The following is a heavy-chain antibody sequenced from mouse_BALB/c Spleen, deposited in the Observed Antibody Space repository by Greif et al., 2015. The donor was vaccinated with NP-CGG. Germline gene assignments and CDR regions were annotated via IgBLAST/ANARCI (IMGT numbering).Heavy chain of an antibody. CDR3: ARGRGNYWYFDV. Sequence: EVMLVESGGGLVKPGGSLKLSCAASGFTFSSYAMSWVRQTPEKRLEWVASISSGGSTYYPDSVKGRFTISRDNARNILYPQMSSLRSEDTAMYYCARGRGNYWYFDVWGAGTTVTVSS. J-gene: IGHJ1*01. CDR2: ISSGGST. CDR1: GFTFSSYA. V-gene: IGHV5-6-5*01. D-gene: IGHD1-1*02.